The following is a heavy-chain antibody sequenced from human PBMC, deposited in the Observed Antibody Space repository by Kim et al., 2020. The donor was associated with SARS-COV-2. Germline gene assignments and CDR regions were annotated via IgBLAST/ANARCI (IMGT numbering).Heavy chain of an antibody. Sequence: SETLSLTCTVSGGSISSSSYYWGWIRQPPGKGLEWIGSIYYSGSTYYNPSLKSRVTISVDTSKNQFSLKLSSVTAADTAVYYCARHGAEGYDGSHWFDPWGQGTLVTVSS. CDR3: ARHGAEGYDGSHWFDP. V-gene: IGHV4-39*01. D-gene: IGHD5-12*01. CDR2: IYYSGST. CDR1: GGSISSSSYY. J-gene: IGHJ5*02.